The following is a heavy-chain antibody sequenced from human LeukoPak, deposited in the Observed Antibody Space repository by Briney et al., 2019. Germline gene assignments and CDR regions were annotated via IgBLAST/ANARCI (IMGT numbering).Heavy chain of an antibody. V-gene: IGHV3-53*01. CDR1: GFTVSSNH. D-gene: IGHD6-13*01. CDR2: IYSGGST. Sequence: GGSLRLSCAASGFTVSSNHMSWVRQAPGKGLEWVSVIYSGGSTYYADSVKGRFTISRDNSKNTLYLQMNSLRAEDTAVYYCARGESIAAAELDYWGQGTLVTVSS. J-gene: IGHJ4*02. CDR3: ARGESIAAAELDY.